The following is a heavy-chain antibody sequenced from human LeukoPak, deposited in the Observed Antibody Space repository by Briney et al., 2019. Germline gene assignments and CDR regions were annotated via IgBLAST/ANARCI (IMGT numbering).Heavy chain of an antibody. V-gene: IGHV4-34*01. CDR3: ARGRRWLQLMISGYFDY. D-gene: IGHD5-24*01. CDR2: INHSGST. CDR1: GGSFSGYY. J-gene: IGHJ4*02. Sequence: SETLSLTCAVYGGSFSGYYWSWIRQPPGKGLEWIGEINHSGSTNYNPSLKSRVTISVDTSKNQFSLKLSSVTAADTAVYYCARGRRWLQLMISGYFDYWGQGTLVTVSS.